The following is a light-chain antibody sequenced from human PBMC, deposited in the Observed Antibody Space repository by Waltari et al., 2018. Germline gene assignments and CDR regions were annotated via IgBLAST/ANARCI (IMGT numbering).Light chain of an antibody. CDR2: KDS. J-gene: IGLJ3*02. Sequence: SYELTQPPSVSVSPGQTARITCSGDALPKQNPYWYQQKPGQAPVLVIYKDSERPSGIPERFSGSSSGTTVTLTISGVQAEDEADYYCQSADSSGTYRVFGGGTKLTVL. CDR1: ALPKQN. CDR3: QSADSSGTYRV. V-gene: IGLV3-25*03.